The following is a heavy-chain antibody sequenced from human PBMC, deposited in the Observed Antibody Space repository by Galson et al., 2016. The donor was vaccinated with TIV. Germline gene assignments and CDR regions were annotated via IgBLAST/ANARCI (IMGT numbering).Heavy chain of an antibody. CDR2: INGNGVAT. V-gene: IGHV3-20*04. D-gene: IGHD2-15*01. CDR3: AREFFCGGTCYYFDQ. Sequence: CAASGFNFGYYGLSWVRQVPGKGLEWVANINGNGVATAYGGSVKGRFTISRDNAKNSLFLQMSSLRVEDAALYYCAREFFCGGTCYYFDQWGQGTLVSVSS. J-gene: IGHJ4*02. CDR1: GFNFGYYG.